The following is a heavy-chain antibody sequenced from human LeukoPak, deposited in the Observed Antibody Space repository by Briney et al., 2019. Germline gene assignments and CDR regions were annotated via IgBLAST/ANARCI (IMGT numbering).Heavy chain of an antibody. CDR3: ARDLTTSDN. J-gene: IGHJ4*02. CDR1: GFTFDDYG. D-gene: IGHD1/OR15-1a*01. Sequence: PGGSLRLSCAASGFTFDDYGMSWVRQAPGKGLEWVSGINWSGGRTGYADSLKGRFTISRDNAKNTLYLQMNSVRDEDTALYYCARDLTTSDNWGQGTLVTVSS. CDR2: INWSGGRT. V-gene: IGHV3-20*04.